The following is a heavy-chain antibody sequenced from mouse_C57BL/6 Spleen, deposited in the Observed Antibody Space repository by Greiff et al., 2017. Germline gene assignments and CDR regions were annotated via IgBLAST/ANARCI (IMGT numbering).Heavy chain of an antibody. V-gene: IGHV3-6*01. Sequence: EVKLLESGPGLVRPSQSLSLTCSVTGYSITSGYYWNWIRQFPGNKLEWMGYISYDGSNNYNPSLKNRISITRDTSKNQFFLKLNSVTTEDTATYYCARGIYYDYLDYWGQGTTLTVSS. D-gene: IGHD2-4*01. CDR2: ISYDGSN. CDR1: GYSITSGYY. CDR3: ARGIYYDYLDY. J-gene: IGHJ2*01.